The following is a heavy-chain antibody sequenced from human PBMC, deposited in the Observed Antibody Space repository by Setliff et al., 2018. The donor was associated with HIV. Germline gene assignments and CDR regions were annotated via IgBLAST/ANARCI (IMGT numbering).Heavy chain of an antibody. Sequence: PGGSLRLSCAASGFTFSNSWMNWVRQAPGKGLEWVSYISTSGNRIHYADSVKGRFTISRDNAKDTLFLQMNTLRAEDTAVYYCARGKSTVTTNSFDYWGQGTLVTSPQ. CDR2: ISTSGNRI. CDR1: GFTFSNSW. D-gene: IGHD4-4*01. V-gene: IGHV3-48*04. J-gene: IGHJ4*02. CDR3: ARGKSTVTTNSFDY.